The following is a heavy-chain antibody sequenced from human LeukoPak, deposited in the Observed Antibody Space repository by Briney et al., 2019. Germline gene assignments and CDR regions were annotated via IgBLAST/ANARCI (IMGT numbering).Heavy chain of an antibody. CDR1: GYTFTGYY. Sequence: ASVKVSCKASGYTFTGYYMHWVRQAPGQGLEWMGWINPNTGGTKYAQRFQDRVTMTRDTSISTAYMEVSRLRYDDTAVYYCAREHMTRVTLDYWGQGTLVTVSS. CDR3: AREHMTRVTLDY. V-gene: IGHV1-2*02. CDR2: INPNTGGT. J-gene: IGHJ4*02. D-gene: IGHD4-17*01.